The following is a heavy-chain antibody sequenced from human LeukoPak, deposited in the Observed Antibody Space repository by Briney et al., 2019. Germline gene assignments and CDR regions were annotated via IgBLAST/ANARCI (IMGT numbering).Heavy chain of an antibody. J-gene: IGHJ3*02. CDR2: ISSSGSI. D-gene: IGHD3-22*01. CDR1: GFTFSDNY. CDR3: ARDWRDSSGKFPNDAFDI. Sequence: GGSLRLSCAAYGFTFSDNYMSWIRQAPGKGLEWVSYISSSGSIYYADSVKGRFTISRDNAKNSLCLQMNSLRAEDTAVYYCARDWRDSSGKFPNDAFDIWGQGTMVTVSS. V-gene: IGHV3-11*04.